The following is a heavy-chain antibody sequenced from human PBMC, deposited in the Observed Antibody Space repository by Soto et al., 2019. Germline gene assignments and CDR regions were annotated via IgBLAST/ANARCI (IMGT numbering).Heavy chain of an antibody. D-gene: IGHD2-2*01. J-gene: IGHJ4*02. V-gene: IGHV3-23*01. CDR2: ISGSGGST. Sequence: GGSLRLSCAASGFTFSSYAMSWVRQAPGKGLEWVSAISGSGGSTYYADSVKGRFTISRDNSKNTLYLQMNSLRAEDTAVYYCAKDQDIVVVPAAYIDYWGQGTLVTVSS. CDR3: AKDQDIVVVPAAYIDY. CDR1: GFTFSSYA.